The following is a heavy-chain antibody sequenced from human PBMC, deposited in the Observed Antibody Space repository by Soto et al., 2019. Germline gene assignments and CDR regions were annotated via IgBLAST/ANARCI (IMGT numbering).Heavy chain of an antibody. CDR3: AKPLPYSSGWQIDY. CDR1: GLTFSSYG. Sequence: PGGSLRLSCAASGLTFSSYGMHWVRQAPGKGLEWVAVISYDGSNKYYADSVKGRFTISRDNSKNTLYLQMNSLRAEDTAVYYCAKPLPYSSGWQIDYWGQGTLVTVSS. CDR2: ISYDGSNK. V-gene: IGHV3-30*18. J-gene: IGHJ4*02. D-gene: IGHD6-19*01.